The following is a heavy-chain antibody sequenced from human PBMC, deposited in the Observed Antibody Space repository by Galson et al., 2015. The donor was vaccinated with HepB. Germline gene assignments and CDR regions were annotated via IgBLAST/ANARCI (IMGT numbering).Heavy chain of an antibody. CDR3: ASSYCTSGSCFFDD. CDR2: MYSDGTT. J-gene: IGHJ4*02. D-gene: IGHD2-8*01. V-gene: IGHV3-53*01. Sequence: SLRLSCAVSGFRIIANYMNWVRQAPGKGLEWLSVMYSDGTTDYADSLKGRFTMSRDSPKNTVFLHMNSLRVEDTAVYYCASSYCTSGSCFFDDWGQGTLLTVSS. CDR1: GFRIIANY.